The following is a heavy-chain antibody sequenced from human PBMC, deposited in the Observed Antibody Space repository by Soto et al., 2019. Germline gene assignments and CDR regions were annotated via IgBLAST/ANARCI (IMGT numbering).Heavy chain of an antibody. CDR3: ATHYYDFWSGFRPGGLYNWFDP. D-gene: IGHD3-3*01. CDR1: GGSISSSSYY. V-gene: IGHV4-39*01. Sequence: PSETLSLTCTVSGGSISSSSYYWGWIRQPPGKGLEWIGSIYYSGSTYYNPSLKSRVTISVDTSKNQFSLKLSSVTAADTAVYYCATHYYDFWSGFRPGGLYNWFDPWGQGTLVT. CDR2: IYYSGST. J-gene: IGHJ5*02.